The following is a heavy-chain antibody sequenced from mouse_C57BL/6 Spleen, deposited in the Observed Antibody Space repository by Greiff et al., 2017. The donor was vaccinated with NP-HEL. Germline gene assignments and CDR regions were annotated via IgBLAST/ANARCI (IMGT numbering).Heavy chain of an antibody. CDR2: ISSGGDYI. Sequence: EVMLVESGEGLVKPGGSLKLSCAASGFTFSSYAMSWVRQTPEKRLEWVAYISSGGDYIYYADTVKGRFTISRDNARNTLYLQMSSLKSEDTAMYYCTREELTGAYYAMDYWGQGTSVTVSS. J-gene: IGHJ4*01. D-gene: IGHD4-1*01. CDR3: TREELTGAYYAMDY. CDR1: GFTFSSYA. V-gene: IGHV5-9-1*02.